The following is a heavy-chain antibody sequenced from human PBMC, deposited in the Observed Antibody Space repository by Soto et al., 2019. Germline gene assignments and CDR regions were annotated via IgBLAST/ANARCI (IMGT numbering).Heavy chain of an antibody. D-gene: IGHD5-12*01. CDR1: GGTFSSYA. Sequence: QVQLVQSGAEVKKPGSSVKVSCKASGGTFSSYAISWVQQAPGQGLEWMGGISPIFGTANYAQKFQGRVTITADESTSTAYMELSSLRSEDTAVYYCARYRSGYDRGEWFDPWGQGTLVTVSS. CDR2: ISPIFGTA. V-gene: IGHV1-69*01. CDR3: ARYRSGYDRGEWFDP. J-gene: IGHJ5*02.